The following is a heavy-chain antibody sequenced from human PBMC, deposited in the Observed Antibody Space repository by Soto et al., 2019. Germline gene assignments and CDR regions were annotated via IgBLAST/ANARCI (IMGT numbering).Heavy chain of an antibody. V-gene: IGHV3-11*01. CDR3: AKEKVVPAAGADY. J-gene: IGHJ4*02. Sequence: GGSLRLSCAASGFTFSDYYMSWIRQAPGKGLEWVSYISSSGSTIYYADSVKGRFTISRDNSKNTLYLQMNSLRAEDTAVYYCAKEKVVPAAGADYWGQGTLVTVSS. CDR1: GFTFSDYY. CDR2: ISSSGSTI. D-gene: IGHD2-2*01.